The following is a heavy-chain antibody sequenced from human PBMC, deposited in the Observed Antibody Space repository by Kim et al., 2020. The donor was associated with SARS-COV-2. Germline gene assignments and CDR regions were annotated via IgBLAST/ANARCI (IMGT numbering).Heavy chain of an antibody. D-gene: IGHD5-18*01. CDR1: GFTFSSYW. V-gene: IGHV3-74*01. Sequence: GGSLRLSCAASGFTFSSYWMHWVRQAPGKGLVWVSRINSDGSSTSYADSVKGRFTISRDNAKNTLYLQMNSLRAEDTAVYYCATEKSGYSYGIIDYWGQGTLVTVSS. J-gene: IGHJ4*02. CDR2: INSDGSST. CDR3: ATEKSGYSYGIIDY.